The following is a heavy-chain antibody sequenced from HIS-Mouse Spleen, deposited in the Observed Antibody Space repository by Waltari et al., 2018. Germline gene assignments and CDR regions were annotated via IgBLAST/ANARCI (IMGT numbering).Heavy chain of an antibody. J-gene: IGHJ2*01. CDR1: GGSISSSSYY. D-gene: IGHD6-13*01. V-gene: IGHV4-39*07. CDR2: IYYSGRT. CDR3: AREIPYSSSWYDWYFDL. Sequence: QLQLQESGPGLVKPSETLSLTCTVSGGSISSSSYYWGWIRQPPGKGLEWIGSIYYSGRTYYHPSLTIRVTISVDTSKNQFSLTLSAVTAADTAVYYCAREIPYSSSWYDWYFDLWGRGTLVTVSS.